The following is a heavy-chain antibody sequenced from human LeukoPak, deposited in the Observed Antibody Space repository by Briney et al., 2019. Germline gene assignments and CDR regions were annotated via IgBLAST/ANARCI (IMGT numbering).Heavy chain of an antibody. CDR1: GFTFSSYA. V-gene: IGHV3-23*01. Sequence: GGSLRLSCAASGFTFSSYAMSWVRQAPGKGLKWVLGLSGSGSSTYYADSVKGRFTISRDNSKKTLYLQMNSLRAEDTAVYYCAKYWGAYGDYRGRYMDVWGKGTTVTVSS. CDR2: LSGSGSST. D-gene: IGHD4-17*01. J-gene: IGHJ6*03. CDR3: AKYWGAYGDYRGRYMDV.